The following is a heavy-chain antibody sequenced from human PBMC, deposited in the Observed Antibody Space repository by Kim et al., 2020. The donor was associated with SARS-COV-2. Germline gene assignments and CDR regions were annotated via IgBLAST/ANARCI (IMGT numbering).Heavy chain of an antibody. Sequence: GGSLRLSCAASGFTFSSYWMHWVRQAPGKGLVWVSRIKSDESGTNYADSVKGRFTISRDNPKNTLFLQMNSLRADGTAVYYCAREREGAFDIWGRGTMVTVSS. CDR2: IKSDESGT. CDR3: AREREGAFDI. J-gene: IGHJ3*02. CDR1: GFTFSSYW. V-gene: IGHV3-74*01.